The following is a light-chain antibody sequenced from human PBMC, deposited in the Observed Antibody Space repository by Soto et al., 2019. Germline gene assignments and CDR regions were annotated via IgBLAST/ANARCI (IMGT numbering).Light chain of an antibody. Sequence: DIQMTQSPSTLSASVGDRVTITCRASQSISSWLAWYQQKPGKAPKLLSYKASSLESGVPSRFSGSGSGTEFTLTISSLQPDDFATYYCQQYNSYSWTFAQGTKV. CDR3: QQYNSYSWT. V-gene: IGKV1-5*03. CDR1: QSISSW. J-gene: IGKJ1*01. CDR2: KAS.